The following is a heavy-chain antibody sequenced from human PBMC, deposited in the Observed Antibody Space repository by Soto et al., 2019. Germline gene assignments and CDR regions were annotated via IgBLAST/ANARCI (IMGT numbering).Heavy chain of an antibody. CDR1: GGSITSGGHY. CDR2: MFHSGST. Sequence: TLSLTCTVSGGSITSGGHYWAWIRQHPGKGLEWIGYMFHSGSTHYNPSLKSRISISVDTSKNQFSLKLSSVTAADTAVYYCARVTDPVVTASTPFDHWGQGALVTVSS. D-gene: IGHD2-21*02. V-gene: IGHV4-31*03. J-gene: IGHJ4*02. CDR3: ARVTDPVVTASTPFDH.